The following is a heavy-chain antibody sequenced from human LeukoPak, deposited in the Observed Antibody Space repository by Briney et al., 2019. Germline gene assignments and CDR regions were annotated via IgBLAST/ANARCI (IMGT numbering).Heavy chain of an antibody. CDR3: ARTDAVAAVELRGFLVY. J-gene: IGHJ4*02. CDR2: VDYTGRT. D-gene: IGHD6-25*01. CDR1: GDSISRHGYY. Sequence: SETLSLTCTVTGDSISRHGYYWGWIRQPPGKGLEWIGNVDYTGRTFYNPSLKGRVIVSVDTSKNQFSLKVNFVTAADTGVYYCARTDAVAAVELRGFLVYWRQGTLVIVSA. V-gene: IGHV4-39*01.